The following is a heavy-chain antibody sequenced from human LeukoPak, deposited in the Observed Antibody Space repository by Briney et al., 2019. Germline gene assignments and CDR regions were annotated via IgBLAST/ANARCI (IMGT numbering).Heavy chain of an antibody. CDR2: ISYNGTP. D-gene: IGHD6-13*01. J-gene: IGHJ5*02. V-gene: IGHV4-31*03. CDR1: GGSISSGGYY. CDR3: TTDHLSAAGYNWFDP. Sequence: SQTLSLTCTVSGGSISSGGYYWSWIRQHPGKGLEWIGYISYNGTPYYNPSLQTRVTISSDMSKNQFSLQLASVTAADTAVYYCTTDHLSAAGYNWFDPWGQGTLVTVSS.